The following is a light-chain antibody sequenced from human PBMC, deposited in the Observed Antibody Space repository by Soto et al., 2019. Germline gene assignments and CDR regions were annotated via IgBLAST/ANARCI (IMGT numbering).Light chain of an antibody. J-gene: IGKJ3*01. Sequence: EIVLTQSPGTLSLSPGERATLSCRASQSVPSTYLAWYQQRPGQAPRLLIYGASTRAPGIPDRFSGSGSGTAFTLTVSGLEPEDFAVYFWQQYGSSPPFTFGPGTKVDIK. CDR1: QSVPSTY. V-gene: IGKV3-20*01. CDR2: GAS. CDR3: QQYGSSPPFT.